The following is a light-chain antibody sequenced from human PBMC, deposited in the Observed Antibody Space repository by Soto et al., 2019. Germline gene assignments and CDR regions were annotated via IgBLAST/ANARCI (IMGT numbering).Light chain of an antibody. CDR1: QSVSSSY. Sequence: DIVLTQSPGTLSLSPGERATLSCRASQSVSSSYLAWYQQKPAQAPRLLIFGASSRATGIPDRSSGSGSGTDFTLTISRLELEDFGVYYCQQYGSSLPYTFGQGTKLEIK. J-gene: IGKJ2*01. CDR3: QQYGSSLPYT. V-gene: IGKV3-20*01. CDR2: GAS.